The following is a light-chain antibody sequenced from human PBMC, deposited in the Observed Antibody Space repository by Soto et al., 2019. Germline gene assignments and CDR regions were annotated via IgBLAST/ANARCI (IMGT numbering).Light chain of an antibody. CDR1: QSISSY. J-gene: IGKJ5*01. V-gene: IGKV1-33*01. CDR2: AAS. Sequence: ETQSSVAGCVGKECSFPCLASQSISSYLNWYQQKPGKAPKLLIYAASKLQTGVPSRFSGRGSGKDFTFTIRSLQPDAIGTYFCQQFYDLPLTLGHGTRLEIK. CDR3: QQFYDLPLT.